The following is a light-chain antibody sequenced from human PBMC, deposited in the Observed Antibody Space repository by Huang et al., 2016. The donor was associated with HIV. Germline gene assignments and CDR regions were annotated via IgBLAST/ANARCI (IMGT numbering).Light chain of an antibody. Sequence: DIVMIQSPLSLSVTPGEAASISCRSSQSLLHGNGYNYLEWSLQKPGQSPQLLIYSGSDRAPGVPARFSASGSGTDFSLTISSVEAEDIGIYYCMQSLQTPGTFGQGTRLDIK. CDR1: QSLLHGNGYNY. J-gene: IGKJ5*01. CDR2: SGS. CDR3: MQSLQTPGT. V-gene: IGKV2-28*01.